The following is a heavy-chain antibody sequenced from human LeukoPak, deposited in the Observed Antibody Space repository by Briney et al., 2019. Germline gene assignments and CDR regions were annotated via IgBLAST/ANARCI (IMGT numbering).Heavy chain of an antibody. J-gene: IGHJ5*02. V-gene: IGHV4-39*07. Sequence: SQTLSLTCTVSGGSLSSSSYYWGWIRQPPGKGLEWIGSIYYSGSTYYNPSLKSRVTISVDTSKNQFSLKLSSVTAADTAVYYCARDRGYSYGYSWFDPWGQGTLVTVSS. CDR1: GGSLSSSSYY. CDR3: ARDRGYSYGYSWFDP. D-gene: IGHD5-18*01. CDR2: IYYSGST.